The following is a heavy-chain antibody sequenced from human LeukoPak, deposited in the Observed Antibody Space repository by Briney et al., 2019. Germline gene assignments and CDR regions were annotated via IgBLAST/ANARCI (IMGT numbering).Heavy chain of an antibody. Sequence: ASVKVSCKASGYTFTSYGISWVRQAPGQGLEWMGWISAYNGNTNYAQKLQGRVTMTTDTSTSTAYMELRSLRSDDTAVYYCARSASFRYYDFWSGYYEPYHFDYWGQGTLVTVSS. V-gene: IGHV1-18*01. CDR3: ARSASFRYYDFWSGYYEPYHFDY. J-gene: IGHJ4*02. CDR1: GYTFTSYG. CDR2: ISAYNGNT. D-gene: IGHD3-3*01.